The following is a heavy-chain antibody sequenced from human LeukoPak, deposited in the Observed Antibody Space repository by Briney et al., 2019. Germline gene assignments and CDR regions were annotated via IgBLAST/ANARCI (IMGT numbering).Heavy chain of an antibody. CDR1: GGSFSGYY. CDR2: IYYSGST. V-gene: IGHV4-59*01. Sequence: SETLSLTCAVYGGSFSGYYWSWIRQPPGKGLEWIGYIYYSGSTNYNPSLKSRVTISVDTSKNQFSLKLSSVTAADTAVYYCARGVETHDYWGQGTLVTVSS. J-gene: IGHJ4*02. CDR3: ARGVETHDY. D-gene: IGHD5-24*01.